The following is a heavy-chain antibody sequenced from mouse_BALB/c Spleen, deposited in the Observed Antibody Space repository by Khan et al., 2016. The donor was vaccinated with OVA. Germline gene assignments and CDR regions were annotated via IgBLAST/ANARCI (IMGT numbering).Heavy chain of an antibody. Sequence: IQLVQSGAELVKAGATVKLSCTASGFNIKDTYMHWLKQWPEQGLEWIGRIDPPNGNTKYDLKFQGKATITEETSYNPAYLQLSSQTSEDTSVYYRARMARKWGQGTTLTVSS. CDR2: IDPPNGNT. J-gene: IGHJ2*01. CDR3: ARMARK. V-gene: IGHV14-3*02. CDR1: GFNIKDTY.